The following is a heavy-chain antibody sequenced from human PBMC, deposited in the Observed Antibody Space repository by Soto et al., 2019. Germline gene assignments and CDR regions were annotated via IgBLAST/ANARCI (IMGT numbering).Heavy chain of an antibody. D-gene: IGHD3-22*01. Sequence: EVQLLEAGGGLVQPGGSLRLSCAASGFTFSSYAMSWVRQAPGKGLEWVSAISGSGGSTYYADSVKGRFTISRDNSKNTLYLQMNSLRAEDTAVYYWAKHSSAGTRTYFDLWGRGTLVTVSS. CDR1: GFTFSSYA. J-gene: IGHJ2*01. V-gene: IGHV3-23*01. CDR2: ISGSGGST. CDR3: AKHSSAGTRTYFDL.